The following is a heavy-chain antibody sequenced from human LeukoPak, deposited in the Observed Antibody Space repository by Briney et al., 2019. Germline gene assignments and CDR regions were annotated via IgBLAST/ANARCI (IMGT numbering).Heavy chain of an antibody. CDR1: GGSISSSSYY. CDR3: ARAGQGYCTSASCYLSLDY. V-gene: IGHV4-39*07. D-gene: IGHD2-2*01. Sequence: SETLSLTCTVSGGSISSSSYYWGWIRQPPGKGLEWIGSIYYSGSTYYKPSLKSRVAISVDKSKNQFSLNLNSVTAADTAVYYCARAGQGYCTSASCYLSLDYWGQGTMVTVSS. J-gene: IGHJ3*01. CDR2: IYYSGST.